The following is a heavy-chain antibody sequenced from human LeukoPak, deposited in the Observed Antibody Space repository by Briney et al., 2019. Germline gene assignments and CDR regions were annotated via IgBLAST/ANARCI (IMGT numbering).Heavy chain of an antibody. CDR2: INTDGRIT. V-gene: IGHV3-64*02. CDR1: GFSFRNYA. J-gene: IGHJ4*02. Sequence: GGSLGLSCVASGFSFRNYAIHWVRQAPGKGLEYVSVINTDGRITYYADSVKGRFTISRDNSKNTVYLQMGSLRAEDTAVYYCANSHILTGYYTWGQGTLVTVSS. D-gene: IGHD3-9*01. CDR3: ANSHILTGYYT.